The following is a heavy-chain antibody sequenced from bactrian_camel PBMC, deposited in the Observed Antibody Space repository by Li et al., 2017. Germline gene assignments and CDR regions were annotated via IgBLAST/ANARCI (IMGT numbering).Heavy chain of an antibody. V-gene: IGHV3S63*01. CDR2: IYTGSGGGFT. D-gene: IGHD6*01. CDR1: GYFYGYSC. Sequence: HVQLVESGGGSVQAGGSLRLSCAASGYFYGYSCMGWFRQTPEKEREGVATIYTGSGGGFTRYADSVKGRFTTSRDSARSTLYLQMNSLKPEDTAMYYCAASGSRYSRGCTDFVYWGQGTQVTVS. J-gene: IGHJ6*01. CDR3: AASGSRYSRGCTDFVY.